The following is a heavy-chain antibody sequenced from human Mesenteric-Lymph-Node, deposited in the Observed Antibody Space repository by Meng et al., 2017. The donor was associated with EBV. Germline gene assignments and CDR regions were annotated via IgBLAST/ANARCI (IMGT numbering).Heavy chain of an antibody. CDR3: VYGPIFGV. CDR1: GFSLSTSGVV. CDR2: IYWDDDK. J-gene: IGHJ4*02. V-gene: IGHV2-5*02. D-gene: IGHD3-3*01. Sequence: QFTLKESGPPLVIPHQTLTLTCTFSGFSLSTSGVVVGWIRQPPGKALEWLGFIYWDDDKRYSPSLKSRLTITKDTSKKQVVLSLTNMDAVDTATYYCVYGPIFGVWGQGTLVTVSS.